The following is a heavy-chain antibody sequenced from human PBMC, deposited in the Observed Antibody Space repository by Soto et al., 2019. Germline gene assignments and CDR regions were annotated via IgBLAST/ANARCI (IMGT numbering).Heavy chain of an antibody. J-gene: IGHJ5*02. CDR1: GFTLSTYA. CDR3: AKDVKKVWTQGNGFDP. CDR2: ISGSGGST. D-gene: IGHD1-20*01. Sequence: GGSLRLSCAASGFTLSTYAMSWVRQAPGKGLEWVSAISGSGGSTYYADSVKGRFTISRDNSKNTLNLQMNSLRAEDTAVYYCAKDVKKVWTQGNGFDPWRQGTLVTV. V-gene: IGHV3-23*01.